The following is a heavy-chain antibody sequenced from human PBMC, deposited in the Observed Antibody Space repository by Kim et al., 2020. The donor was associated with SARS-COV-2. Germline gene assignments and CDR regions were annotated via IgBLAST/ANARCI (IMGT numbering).Heavy chain of an antibody. Sequence: SETLSLTCTVSGGSISSSSYYWGWIRQPPGKGLEWIGSIYYSGSTYYNPSLRSRVTISVDTSKNQFSLKLSSVTAADTAVYYCARLNHSGSYYNQGAFDIWGQGTMVTVSS. D-gene: IGHD3-10*01. J-gene: IGHJ3*02. V-gene: IGHV4-39*01. CDR2: IYYSGST. CDR3: ARLNHSGSYYNQGAFDI. CDR1: GGSISSSSYY.